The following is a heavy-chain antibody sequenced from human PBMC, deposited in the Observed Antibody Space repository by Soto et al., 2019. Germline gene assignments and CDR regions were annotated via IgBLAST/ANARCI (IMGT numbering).Heavy chain of an antibody. Sequence: EVQLLESGGGLVQPGGSLRLSCAASGFTFSSYAMTWVRQAPAQGLEWVSGISGSGGTTYYADSVKGRFTISRDSSKSTLYLQMDSLRVEDTAVYYCAKKTDSSSPWGALDIWGQGTMVSVFS. J-gene: IGHJ3*02. CDR3: AKKTDSSSPWGALDI. D-gene: IGHD6-6*01. CDR2: ISGSGGTT. CDR1: GFTFSSYA. V-gene: IGHV3-23*01.